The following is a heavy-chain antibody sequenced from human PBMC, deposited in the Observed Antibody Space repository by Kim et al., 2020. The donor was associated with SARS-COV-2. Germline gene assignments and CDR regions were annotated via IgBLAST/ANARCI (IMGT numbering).Heavy chain of an antibody. Sequence: ASVKVSCKASGYTFTGYYIHWVRQAPGQGLEWMGWINPISGDTNSAQKFQGTVTMTRDTSISTAYMALNSLGSDDTAVYYCARARGGFYFPFDFWGQGTLVTVSS. CDR2: INPISGDT. CDR1: GYTFTGYY. D-gene: IGHD1-26*01. V-gene: IGHV1-2*02. CDR3: ARARGGFYFPFDF. J-gene: IGHJ4*02.